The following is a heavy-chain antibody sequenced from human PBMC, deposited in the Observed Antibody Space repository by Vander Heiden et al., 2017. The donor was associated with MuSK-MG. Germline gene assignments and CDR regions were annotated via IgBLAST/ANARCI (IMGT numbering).Heavy chain of an antibody. J-gene: IGHJ4*02. CDR2: ISYDGSNK. V-gene: IGHV3-30*03. CDR1: GFTFSSYG. CDR3: ASQYCSSSSCFLSLLDY. Sequence: QVQLVESGGGVVQPGRSLRLTCAASGFTFSSYGMHWVRQAPGKGVEGVAVISYDGSNKYYADSVKGRFTISRDNSKNTLYLQMNSLRAEDTAVYYCASQYCSSSSCFLSLLDYWGQGTLVTVSS. D-gene: IGHD2-2*01.